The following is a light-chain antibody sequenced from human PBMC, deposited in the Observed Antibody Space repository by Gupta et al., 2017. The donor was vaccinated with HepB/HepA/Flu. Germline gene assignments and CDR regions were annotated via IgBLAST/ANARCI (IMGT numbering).Light chain of an antibody. Sequence: EILLTHSPATLSMSPGERATLSCRASQSVSTYLGWYQQKSGKAPRLLIYDASNRANGIPARFSGSGSGTEFTLTISSREPEDFAVYYGHQRSQWPITFGQGTSLEIK. J-gene: IGKJ5*01. CDR3: HQRSQWPIT. CDR1: QSVSTY. CDR2: DAS. V-gene: IGKV3-11*01.